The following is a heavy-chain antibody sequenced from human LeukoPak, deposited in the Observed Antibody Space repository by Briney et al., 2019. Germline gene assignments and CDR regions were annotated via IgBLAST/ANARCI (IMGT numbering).Heavy chain of an antibody. J-gene: IGHJ6*03. CDR3: ATDSGIYDSSGYYFRSGYYYYMDV. CDR1: GGTFSSYA. Sequence: ASVKVSCKASGGTFSSYAISWVRQAPGQGLEWMGGFDPEDGETIYAQKFQGRVTMTEDTSTDTAYMELSSLRSEDTAVYYCATDSGIYDSSGYYFRSGYYYYMDVWGKGTTVTVSS. CDR2: FDPEDGET. V-gene: IGHV1-24*01. D-gene: IGHD3-22*01.